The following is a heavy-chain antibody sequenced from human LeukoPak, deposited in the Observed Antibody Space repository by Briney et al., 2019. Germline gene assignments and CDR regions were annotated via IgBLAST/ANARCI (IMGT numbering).Heavy chain of an antibody. J-gene: IGHJ3*02. CDR3: ARVSVSYEPFAI. V-gene: IGHV3-30-3*01. Sequence: GRSLRLSCAASGFTFSSYVMYWVRQAPGKGLECVAVISYDGSNEYYADPVKGRVTISRDNSKNTLYLQMNCLRGEDTAVYYCARVSVSYEPFAIWGQGTMVTVSS. D-gene: IGHD1-26*01. CDR1: GFTFSSYV. CDR2: ISYDGSNE.